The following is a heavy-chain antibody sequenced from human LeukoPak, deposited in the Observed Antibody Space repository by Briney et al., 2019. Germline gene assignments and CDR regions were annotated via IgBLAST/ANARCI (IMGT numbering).Heavy chain of an antibody. D-gene: IGHD6-6*01. Sequence: ASVKVSCKASGYTFTSYDINWVRQAPGQGLEWMGWINPNSGGTNYAQKFQGRVTMTRDTSISTAYMELSRLRSDDTAVYYCARVLGIAARPDYWGQGTLVTVSS. CDR1: GYTFTSYD. CDR3: ARVLGIAARPDY. V-gene: IGHV1-2*02. CDR2: INPNSGGT. J-gene: IGHJ4*02.